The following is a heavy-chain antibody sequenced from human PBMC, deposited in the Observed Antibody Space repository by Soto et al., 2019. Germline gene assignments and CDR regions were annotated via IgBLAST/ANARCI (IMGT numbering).Heavy chain of an antibody. CDR1: GLTFTSSS. D-gene: IGHD3-22*01. J-gene: IGHJ4*02. CDR3: ARAITMMFLAHGY. Sequence: EVSLTLSCTASGLTFTSSSVHWVRQAPGKGLEWVAVISENGDRQYSTESVRGRVTMTRDTSTTTAYLELRSLRSDDTAVYYCARAITMMFLAHGYWGQGTLVTVSS. CDR2: ISENGDRQ. V-gene: IGHV3-30-3*01.